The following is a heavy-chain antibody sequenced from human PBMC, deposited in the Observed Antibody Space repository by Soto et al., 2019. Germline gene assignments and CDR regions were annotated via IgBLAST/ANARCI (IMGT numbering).Heavy chain of an antibody. CDR1: GFTFDHYA. CDR3: AKGGANYYAVGGWDY. V-gene: IGHV3-9*01. Sequence: GGSLRLSCAASGFTFDHYAMHWVRQAPGKGLEWVSGISGNSVGGVYADPVKDRFTISRDNAKNSLYLQMNSLRAEDTALYYCAKGGANYYAVGGWDYPGPAPPVTLSS. J-gene: IGHJ4*02. D-gene: IGHD3-10*01. CDR2: ISGNSVGG.